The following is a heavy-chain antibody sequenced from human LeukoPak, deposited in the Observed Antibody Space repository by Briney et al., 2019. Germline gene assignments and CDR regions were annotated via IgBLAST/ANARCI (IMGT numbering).Heavy chain of an antibody. V-gene: IGHV1-18*01. CDR1: GYTFTRYG. J-gene: IGHJ4*02. D-gene: IGHD3-22*01. CDR3: ATNYYDSSGYYSIDY. CDR2: INTYNGNT. Sequence: ASVKVSRKASGYTFTRYGISWVRQAPGQGLEWMGWINTYNGNTDYAQKLQGRVTMTTDTSTSTAYVELRSLRSDDTALYYCATNYYDSSGYYSIDYWGQGTLVTVSS.